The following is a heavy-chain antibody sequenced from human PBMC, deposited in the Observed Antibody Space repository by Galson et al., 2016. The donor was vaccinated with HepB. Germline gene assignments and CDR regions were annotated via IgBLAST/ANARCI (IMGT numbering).Heavy chain of an antibody. D-gene: IGHD3-10*01. V-gene: IGHV4-31*03. Sequence: TLSLTCTVSGGSISSGGCYWTCIRQHPGKGLAWIGYIYHTGSTFYNPSLNSRIIISVDTSKNEFSLRLSSVTAADTAVYYCAGLPGGSYSGLDVWGQGTTVTVSS. J-gene: IGHJ6*02. CDR1: GGSISSGGCY. CDR3: AGLPGGSYSGLDV. CDR2: IYHTGST.